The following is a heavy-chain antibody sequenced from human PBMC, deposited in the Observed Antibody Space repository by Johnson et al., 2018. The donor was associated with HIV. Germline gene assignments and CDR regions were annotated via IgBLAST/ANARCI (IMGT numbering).Heavy chain of an antibody. CDR2: ISWNSGSI. CDR3: ATFGGGSFHAFDI. D-gene: IGHD1-26*01. Sequence: VQLVESGGGLVQPGRSLRLSCAASGFTFDDYAMHWVRQAPGKGLEWVSGISWNSGSIGYADSVKGRFTISRDTAENLLYLQMNSLRAEDTAVYYCATFGGGSFHAFDIWGQGTMVTVSS. CDR1: GFTFDDYA. J-gene: IGHJ3*02. V-gene: IGHV3-9*01.